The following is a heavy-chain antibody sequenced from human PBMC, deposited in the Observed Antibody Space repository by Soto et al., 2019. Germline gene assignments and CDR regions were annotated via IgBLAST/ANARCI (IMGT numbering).Heavy chain of an antibody. V-gene: IGHV4-59*01. Sequence: ETLSLNCTVAGVSISSSYWSWIRQSPGTGLEWIGYIYYTGTTNYNPSLRRRVTISLDAAKNQFSLNVNSLTTADTAVYFCARGGNRYSNTASGVGGFDSWGQGSLFTVSS. CDR3: ARGGNRYSNTASGVGGFDS. CDR2: IYYTGTT. D-gene: IGHD5-12*01. J-gene: IGHJ4*02. CDR1: GVSISSSY.